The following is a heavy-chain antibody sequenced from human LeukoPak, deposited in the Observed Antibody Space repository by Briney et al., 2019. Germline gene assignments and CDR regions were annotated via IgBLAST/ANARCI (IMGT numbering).Heavy chain of an antibody. CDR2: IYYSGST. CDR1: GGSISSGGYY. V-gene: IGHV4-31*03. CDR3: ARELWQQSGMGV. J-gene: IGHJ6*02. D-gene: IGHD6-13*01. Sequence: SETLPLTCTVSGGSISSGGYYWSWIRQHPGKGLEWIGYIYYSGSTYYNPSLKSRVTISVDTSKNQFSLKLSSVTAADTAVYYCARELWQQSGMGVWGQGTTVTVSS.